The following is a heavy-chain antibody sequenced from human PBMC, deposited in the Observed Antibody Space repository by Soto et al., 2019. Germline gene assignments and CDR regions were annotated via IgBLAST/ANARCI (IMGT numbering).Heavy chain of an antibody. D-gene: IGHD2-15*01. V-gene: IGHV3-21*01. Sequence: PGGSLRLSCVASGFTFSNYNMNWVRQAPGKGLEWVSHISGNSIYIHYADSVRGRFTISRDNAKNSMYLQMDSLRVEDTAVYYCAREGARKPLSSWGQGALVTVSS. CDR1: GFTFSNYN. CDR2: ISGNSIYI. CDR3: AREGARKPLSS. J-gene: IGHJ5*02.